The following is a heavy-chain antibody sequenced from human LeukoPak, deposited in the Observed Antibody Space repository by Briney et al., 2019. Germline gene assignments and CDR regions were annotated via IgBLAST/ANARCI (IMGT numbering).Heavy chain of an antibody. Sequence: AGSLSLTCAVYGGSFSGYYWSWIRQPPGKGLEWIGEINHSGSTNYNPSLKSRVTISVDTTKNQFSLKLSSVTAADTAVYYCARGLSYGDYAFDYWGQGTLVTVSS. CDR2: INHSGST. J-gene: IGHJ4*02. D-gene: IGHD4-17*01. CDR1: GGSFSGYY. CDR3: ARGLSYGDYAFDY. V-gene: IGHV4-34*01.